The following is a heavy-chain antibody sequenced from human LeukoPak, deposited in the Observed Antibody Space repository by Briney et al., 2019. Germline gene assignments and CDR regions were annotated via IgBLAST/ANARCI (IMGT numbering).Heavy chain of an antibody. V-gene: IGHV4-34*01. J-gene: IGHJ5*02. Sequence: GSLRLSCAASGFTFSSYAMSWVRQSPGKGLEWIGEITHTGTTNYNPSLKNRVTISGDTSQNHFSLTLRSVTAADTGVYFCARTPSATNWFDAWGQGTLVTVSS. CDR2: ITHTGTT. CDR3: ARTPSATNWFDA. D-gene: IGHD6-25*01. CDR1: GFTFSSYA.